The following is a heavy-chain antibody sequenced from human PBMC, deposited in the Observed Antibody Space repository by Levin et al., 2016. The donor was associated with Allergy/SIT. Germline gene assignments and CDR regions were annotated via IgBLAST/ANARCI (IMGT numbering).Heavy chain of an antibody. D-gene: IGHD1-26*01. CDR3: ARERPTDDFDY. CDR1: GGSISSGSHN. Sequence: LRLSCTVSGGSISSGSHNWSWIRQPAGKGLEWIGRIYTSGSPNYNPSLKSRVTISVDTSKNQFSLKLSSVTAVDTAVYYCARERPTDDFDYWGQGTLVTVSS. CDR2: IYTSGSP. J-gene: IGHJ4*02. V-gene: IGHV4-61*02.